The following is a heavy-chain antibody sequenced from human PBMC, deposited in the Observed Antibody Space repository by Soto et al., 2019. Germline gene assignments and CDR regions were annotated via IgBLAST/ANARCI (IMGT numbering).Heavy chain of an antibody. CDR3: AKRVPYYDFWSGYYDSSGYYGMDV. Sequence: GGSLILSCAASGFTFSSYAMSWVRQAPGKGLEWVSAISGSGGSTYYADSVKGRFTISRDNSKNTLYLQMNSLRAEDTAVYYCAKRVPYYDFWSGYYDSSGYYGMDVWGQGTTVTVSS. CDR1: GFTFSSYA. D-gene: IGHD3-3*01. V-gene: IGHV3-23*01. J-gene: IGHJ6*02. CDR2: ISGSGGST.